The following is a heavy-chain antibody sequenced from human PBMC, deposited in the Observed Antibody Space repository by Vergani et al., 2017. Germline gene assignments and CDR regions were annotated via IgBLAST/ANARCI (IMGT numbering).Heavy chain of an antibody. Sequence: QVQLVESGGGVVQPGRSLRLSCAASGFTFNQYGMHWVRQAPGKGLEWVAVTWYDGSNKYYADSVKGRFTISRDNSKNTLYLQMNSLRAEDTAVYYCAKEGYGDYFVHAFDIWGQGTMVTVSS. V-gene: IGHV3-33*06. CDR1: GFTFNQYG. J-gene: IGHJ3*02. D-gene: IGHD4-17*01. CDR2: TWYDGSNK. CDR3: AKEGYGDYFVHAFDI.